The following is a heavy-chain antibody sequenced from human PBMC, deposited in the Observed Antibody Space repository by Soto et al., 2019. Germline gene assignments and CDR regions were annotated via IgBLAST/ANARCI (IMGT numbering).Heavy chain of an antibody. D-gene: IGHD3-3*01. V-gene: IGHV3-9*01. CDR3: AKSLKIFGLATIRWGSLDS. CDR2: ISWNSGNI. CDR1: GFTFDNYA. Sequence: SLGLSWAASGFTFDNYAMHWVRQAPGKGRELVSGISWNSGNIGYADSVNGRLTIARDDAKTALLLEMNRWRAEDTALVYCAKSLKIFGLATIRWGSLDSWGQGALVTVSS. J-gene: IGHJ5*01.